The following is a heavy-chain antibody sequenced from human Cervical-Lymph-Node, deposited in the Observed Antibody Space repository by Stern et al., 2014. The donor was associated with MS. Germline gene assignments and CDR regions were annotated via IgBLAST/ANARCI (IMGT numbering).Heavy chain of an antibody. CDR3: ARESGNTAEYFHH. Sequence: VQLVESGGGVVQPGRSLRLSCAASGFTFSSYGMHWVRQAPGKGLEWGAVIWYDGSKEYYADSVKGRFTISRDNSKNTLYLLMNSLRAEDTAVYYCARESGNTAEYFHHWGQGTLVTVSS. V-gene: IGHV3-33*01. CDR1: GFTFSSYG. D-gene: IGHD4-23*01. CDR2: IWYDGSKE. J-gene: IGHJ1*01.